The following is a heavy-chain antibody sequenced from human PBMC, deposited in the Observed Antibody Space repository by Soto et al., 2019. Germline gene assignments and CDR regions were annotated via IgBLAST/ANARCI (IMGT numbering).Heavy chain of an antibody. CDR2: INHSGST. J-gene: IGHJ4*02. V-gene: IGHV4-34*01. CDR3: ARGPFYHILTGLKFFVSYFDY. Sequence: SETLSLTCAVYGGSFSGYYWSWIRQPPGKGLEWIGEINHSGSTNYNPSLKSRVTISVDTSKNQFSLKLSSVTAADTAVHYCARGPFYHILTGLKFFVSYFDYWGQETLVTVSS. CDR1: GGSFSGYY. D-gene: IGHD3-9*01.